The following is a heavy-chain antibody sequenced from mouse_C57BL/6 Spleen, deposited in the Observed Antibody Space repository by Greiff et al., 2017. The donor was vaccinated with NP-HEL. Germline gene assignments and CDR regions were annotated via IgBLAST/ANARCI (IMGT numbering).Heavy chain of an antibody. J-gene: IGHJ4*01. V-gene: IGHV1-61*01. CDR2: IYPSDSET. Sequence: VQLQQPGAELVRPGSSVKLSCKASGYTFTSYWMDWVKQRPGQGLEWIGNIYPSDSETHYNQKFKDKATLTVDKSSSTAYMQLSSLTSEDSAVYYCARRMALYAMDYWGQGTSVTVSS. CDR3: ARRMALYAMDY. D-gene: IGHD2-3*01. CDR1: GYTFTSYW.